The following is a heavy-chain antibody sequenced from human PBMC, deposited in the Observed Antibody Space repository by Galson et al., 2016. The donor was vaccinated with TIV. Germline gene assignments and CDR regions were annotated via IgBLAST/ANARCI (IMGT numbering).Heavy chain of an antibody. Sequence: PPGQGLEWIGEISHSGSTNYDPSLKSRVTISVDESRTHFSLNMNSVTAADTALYYCVKDRAASGPGEFDDWGQGTRVTV. CDR2: ISHSGST. D-gene: IGHD6-13*01. J-gene: IGHJ4*02. V-gene: IGHV4-4*02. CDR3: VKDRAASGPGEFDD.